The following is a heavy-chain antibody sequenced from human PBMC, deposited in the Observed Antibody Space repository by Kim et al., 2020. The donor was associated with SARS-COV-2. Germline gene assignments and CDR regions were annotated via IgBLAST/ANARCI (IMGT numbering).Heavy chain of an antibody. CDR1: GFTFNTYG. CDR3: AREVAWGFDY. CDR2: IWYDGRNK. V-gene: IGHV3-33*01. Sequence: LSLTCAASGFTFNTYGMHWVRQAPGKGLKWVAIIWYDGRNKYYADSVKGRFTISRDNSKNTLYLQMNSLRDEDTAVYYCAREVAWGFDYWGQGTLVTVSS. J-gene: IGHJ4*02. D-gene: IGHD3-16*01.